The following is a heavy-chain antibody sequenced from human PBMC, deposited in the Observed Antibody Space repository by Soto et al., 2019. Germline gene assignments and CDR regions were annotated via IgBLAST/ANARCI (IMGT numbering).Heavy chain of an antibody. D-gene: IGHD3-10*01. CDR3: ASFGSGSYYSHDY. Sequence: GGSLRLSCAASGFTFSSYSMNWVRRAPGKGLEWVSYISSSSSTIYYADSVKGRFTISRDNAKNSLYLQMNSLRDEDTAVYYCASFGSGSYYSHDYWGQGTLVTVSS. V-gene: IGHV3-48*02. CDR1: GFTFSSYS. CDR2: ISSSSSTI. J-gene: IGHJ4*02.